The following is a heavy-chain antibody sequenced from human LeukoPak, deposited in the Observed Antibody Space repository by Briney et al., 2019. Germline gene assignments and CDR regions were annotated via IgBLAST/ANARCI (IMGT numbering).Heavy chain of an antibody. J-gene: IGHJ4*02. CDR2: IYYSGST. V-gene: IGHV4-61*01. CDR1: GGSVSSGSYY. CDR3: ARVGGYCSGGSCYSFDC. Sequence: SSETLSLTCTVSGGSVSSGSYYWSWIRQPPGKGLEWIGYIYYSGSTNYNPSLKSRVTISVDTSKNQFSLKLSSVTAADTAVYYCARVGGYCSGGSCYSFDCWGQGTLVTVSS. D-gene: IGHD2-15*01.